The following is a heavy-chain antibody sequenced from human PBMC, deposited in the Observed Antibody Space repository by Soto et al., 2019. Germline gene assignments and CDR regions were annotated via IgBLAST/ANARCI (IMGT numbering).Heavy chain of an antibody. V-gene: IGHV1-69*01. Sequence: QVQLVQSGAEVKKPGSSVKVSCKASGGTFSSYAISWVRQAPGQGLAWMGGFIPMFNRPHSARKFQGRVTITADESTSTAYMDLSRLRSEDTAVYYCARGQFHHVSNYYYALDVWGQGTTVTVSS. CDR1: GGTFSSYA. J-gene: IGHJ6*02. CDR2: FIPMFNRP. CDR3: ARGQFHHVSNYYYALDV.